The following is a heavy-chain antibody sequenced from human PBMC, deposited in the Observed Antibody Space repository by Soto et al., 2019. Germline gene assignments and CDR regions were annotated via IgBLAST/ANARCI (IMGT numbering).Heavy chain of an antibody. CDR2: VTSSPSSM. CDR3: AREADFASSGYVLDY. CDR1: GFTFSGFS. D-gene: IGHD3-22*01. V-gene: IGHV3-21*01. Sequence: AGGSLRLSCAASGFTFSGFSMNWVRQAPGKGLEWVSSVTSSPSSMFYADSVKGRFTISRDDAKDSLFLQMNILLADDTAVYYCAREADFASSGYVLDYWGLGTLVTVSS. J-gene: IGHJ4*02.